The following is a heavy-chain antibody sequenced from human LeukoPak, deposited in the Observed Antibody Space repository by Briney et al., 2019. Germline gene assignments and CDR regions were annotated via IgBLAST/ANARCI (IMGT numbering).Heavy chain of an antibody. Sequence: PGGSLRLSCAASGFTFSSYGMHWVRQAPGKGLEWVAVIWYDGSNKYYADSVKGRFTISRDNSKNTLYLQMNSLRAEDTAVYYGANGGSRFDYWGQGTLVTVSS. J-gene: IGHJ4*02. CDR3: ANGGSRFDY. D-gene: IGHD3-16*01. CDR1: GFTFSSYG. CDR2: IWYDGSNK. V-gene: IGHV3-33*06.